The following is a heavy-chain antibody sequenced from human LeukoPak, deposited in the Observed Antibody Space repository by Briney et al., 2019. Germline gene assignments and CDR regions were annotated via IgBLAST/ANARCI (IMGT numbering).Heavy chain of an antibody. V-gene: IGHV3-7*03. D-gene: IGHD3-10*01. CDR1: GFTFSSYS. CDR3: AKDRGIISDY. CDR2: IKQDGSEK. J-gene: IGHJ4*02. Sequence: GGSLRLSCAASGFTFSSYSMNWVRQALGKGLEWVANIKQDGSEKYYVDSVKGRFTISRDNAKNSLYLQMNSLRVEDTAVYYCAKDRGIISDYWGQGTLVTVSS.